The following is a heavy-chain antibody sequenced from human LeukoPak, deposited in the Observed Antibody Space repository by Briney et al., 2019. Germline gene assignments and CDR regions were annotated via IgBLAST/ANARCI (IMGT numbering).Heavy chain of an antibody. CDR1: GFTFSDYY. V-gene: IGHV4-34*01. Sequence: GSLRLSCAASGFTFSDYYMSWIRQPPGKGLEWIGEINHSGSTNYNPSLKSRVTISVDTSKNQFSLKLSSVTAADTAVYYCARLWAGNFDYWGQGTLVTVSS. CDR3: ARLWAGNFDY. CDR2: INHSGST. D-gene: IGHD3-16*01. J-gene: IGHJ4*02.